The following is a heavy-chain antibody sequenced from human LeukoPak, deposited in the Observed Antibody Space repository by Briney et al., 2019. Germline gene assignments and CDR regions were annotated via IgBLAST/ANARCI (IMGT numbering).Heavy chain of an antibody. CDR1: GFTFSSYD. CDR2: IGSAGDT. J-gene: IGHJ6*02. V-gene: IGHV3-13*01. D-gene: IGHD3-9*01. CDR3: ARVLPKYFDFLTGFYYYYGMDV. Sequence: HPGGSLRLSCAASGFTFSSYDMHWVRQVTGKGLEWVSGIGSAGDTYYPDSVKGRFTISRHNAKNSLYLQMNSLRAGDTAVYYCARVLPKYFDFLTGFYYYYGMDVWGQGTTVTVSS.